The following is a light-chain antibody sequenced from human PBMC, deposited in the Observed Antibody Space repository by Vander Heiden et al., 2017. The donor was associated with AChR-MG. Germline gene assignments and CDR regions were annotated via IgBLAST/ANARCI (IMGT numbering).Light chain of an antibody. CDR2: SDN. V-gene: IGLV1-44*01. J-gene: IGLJ3*02. CDR3: AAWDDSLNDWV. CDR1: DSNVRCNT. Sequence: QSVLTQSPSASGTSGQRVIISCSGSDSNVRCNTETWYQHLQGTDPELPSQSDNPRPVGVPERISGSKSDTSASLAITRLQSEDEAYYYCAAWDDSLNDWVFSGGTKLTVL.